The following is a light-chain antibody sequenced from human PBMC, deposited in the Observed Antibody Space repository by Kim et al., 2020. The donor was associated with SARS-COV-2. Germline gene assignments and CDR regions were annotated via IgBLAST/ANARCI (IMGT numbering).Light chain of an antibody. CDR3: QSYDSSLSASV. V-gene: IGLV1-40*01. J-gene: IGLJ3*02. CDR2: GNS. Sequence: RVTISCTGSSSNIGSLYDVHWYQQLPGAAPKLLIHGNSNRPSGVPDRFSGSKSGTSASLAITGLQAEDEADYYCQSYDSSLSASVFGGGTQLTVL. CDR1: SSNIGSLYD.